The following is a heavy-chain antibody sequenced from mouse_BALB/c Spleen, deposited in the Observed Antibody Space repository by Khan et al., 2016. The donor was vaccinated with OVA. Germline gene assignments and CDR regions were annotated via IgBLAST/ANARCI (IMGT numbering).Heavy chain of an antibody. CDR1: AFDFSYYD. J-gene: IGHJ2*01. Sequence: EVELVESGGGLVRPGGSLKLSCAASAFDFSYYDMSWVRQTPERRLEWVAYISSGGGTSYPDTVKGRFTISRDNAKNTLYLQMSSLKSEDTARYYCARGYYYFDYWGQGTTLTVSS. D-gene: IGHD2-3*01. CDR3: ARGYYYFDY. V-gene: IGHV5-12-1*01. CDR2: ISSGGGT.